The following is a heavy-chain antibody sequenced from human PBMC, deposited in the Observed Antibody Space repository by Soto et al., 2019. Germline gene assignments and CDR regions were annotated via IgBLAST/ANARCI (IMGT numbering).Heavy chain of an antibody. V-gene: IGHV3-23*01. J-gene: IGHJ4*02. CDR1: GFTFSSYA. CDR3: AAANYYDSSGYYRGFDY. D-gene: IGHD3-22*01. Sequence: HPGGSLRLSCAASGFTFSSYAMSWVRQAPGKGLEWVSAISGSGGSTYYADSVKGRFTISRDNSKNTLYLQMNSLRAEDTAVYYCAAANYYDSSGYYRGFDYWGQGTLVTVSS. CDR2: ISGSGGST.